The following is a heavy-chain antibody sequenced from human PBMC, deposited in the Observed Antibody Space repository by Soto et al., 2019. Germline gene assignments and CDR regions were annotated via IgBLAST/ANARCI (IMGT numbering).Heavy chain of an antibody. D-gene: IGHD2-15*01. CDR2: INPNSGGT. Sequence: QVQLVQSGAEVKKPGASVKVSCKASGYTFTGYYMHWVRQAPGQGLEWMGWINPNSGGTNYAQKFQGGVKMTRDTGISTDYMELGRRRSDDTAVYYCARDRYGGRYYFDYWGQGTLVTVSS. CDR1: GYTFTGYY. CDR3: ARDRYGGRYYFDY. J-gene: IGHJ4*02. V-gene: IGHV1-2*02.